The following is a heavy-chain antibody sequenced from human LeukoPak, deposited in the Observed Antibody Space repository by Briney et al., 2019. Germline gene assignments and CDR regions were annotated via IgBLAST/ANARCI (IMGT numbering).Heavy chain of an antibody. J-gene: IGHJ4*02. CDR1: GFTVSRHY. V-gene: IGHV3-48*01. D-gene: IGHD5-12*01. CDR3: AREGYRALKPFDY. Sequence: PGGSLRLSCAASGFTVSRHYMNWVRQAPGKGLEWVSYISSSSSTIYYADSVKGRFTISRDNAKNSLYLQMNSLRAEDTAVYYCAREGYRALKPFDYWGQGTLVTVSS. CDR2: ISSSSSTI.